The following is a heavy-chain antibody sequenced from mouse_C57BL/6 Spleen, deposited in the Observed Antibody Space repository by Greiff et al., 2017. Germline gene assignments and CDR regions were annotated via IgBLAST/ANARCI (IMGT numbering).Heavy chain of an antibody. V-gene: IGHV1-19*01. CDR2: INPYNGGT. D-gene: IGHD1-1*01. Sequence: EVQLVESGPVLVKPGASVKMSCKASGYTFTDYYMNWVKQSHGKSLEWIGVINPYNGGTSYNQKFKGKATLTVDKSSSTAYMELNSLTSEDSAVYYCAYYGSSLAWFAYWGQGTLVTVSA. CDR3: AYYGSSLAWFAY. CDR1: GYTFTDYY. J-gene: IGHJ3*01.